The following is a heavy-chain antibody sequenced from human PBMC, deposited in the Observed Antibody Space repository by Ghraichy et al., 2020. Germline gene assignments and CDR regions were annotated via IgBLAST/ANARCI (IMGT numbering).Heavy chain of an antibody. Sequence: SETLSLTCTVFGGSISRGSYYWSWIRQPAGQGLEWIGRIYTSGSTNYNPSLKSRVTISVDTSKNQFSLKLSSVTAADTAVYHCARQQLAPNWFDPWGQGTLVTVSS. CDR1: GGSISRGSYY. CDR3: ARQQLAPNWFDP. D-gene: IGHD6-13*01. J-gene: IGHJ5*02. CDR2: IYTSGST. V-gene: IGHV4-61*02.